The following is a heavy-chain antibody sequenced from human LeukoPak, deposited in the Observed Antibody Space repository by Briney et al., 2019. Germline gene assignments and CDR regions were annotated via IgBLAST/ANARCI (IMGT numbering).Heavy chain of an antibody. Sequence: SETLSLTCTVSGGSISSYYWSWIRQPPGKGLEWIGYIYYSGSTNYNPSLKSRVTISVDTSKNQFSLKLSSVTAADTAVYYCARHGLVRGVIQNPNYIDYWGQGTLVTVSS. CDR1: GGSISSYY. CDR2: IYYSGST. V-gene: IGHV4-59*08. J-gene: IGHJ4*02. D-gene: IGHD3-10*01. CDR3: ARHGLVRGVIQNPNYIDY.